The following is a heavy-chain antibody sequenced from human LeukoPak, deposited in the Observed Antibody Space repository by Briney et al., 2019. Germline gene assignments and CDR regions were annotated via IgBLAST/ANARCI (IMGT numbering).Heavy chain of an antibody. J-gene: IGHJ4*02. CDR3: ARGRGGATTGFDH. Sequence: SETLSLTCSVSGGSISSYYWTWIRQPPGKGLEWIGYRYYSGSTTYNPSLKSRVTISVDTSKSQFSLKLISLAAADTAIYYCARGRGGATTGFDHWGQGTLVTVSS. CDR2: RYYSGST. V-gene: IGHV4-59*01. D-gene: IGHD1-26*01. CDR1: GGSISSYY.